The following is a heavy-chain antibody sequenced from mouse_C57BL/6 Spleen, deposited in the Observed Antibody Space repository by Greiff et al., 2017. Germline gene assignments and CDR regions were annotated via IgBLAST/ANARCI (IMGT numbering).Heavy chain of an antibody. Sequence: QVQLQQPGAELVKPGASVKMSCKASGYTFTSYWITWVKQRPGQGLEWIGDIYPGSGSTNYNEKFKSKATLTVDTSSSTAYMQLSSLTSEDSAVYYCAREGIYYDYDGAWYFDVWGTGTTVTVSS. V-gene: IGHV1-55*01. CDR2: IYPGSGST. CDR3: AREGIYYDYDGAWYFDV. J-gene: IGHJ1*03. CDR1: GYTFTSYW. D-gene: IGHD2-4*01.